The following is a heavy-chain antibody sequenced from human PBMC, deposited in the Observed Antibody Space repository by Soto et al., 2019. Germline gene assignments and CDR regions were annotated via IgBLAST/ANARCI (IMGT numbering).Heavy chain of an antibody. D-gene: IGHD5-12*01. V-gene: IGHV3-30*18. CDR2: ISYDGSNK. CDR1: GFTFSSYG. J-gene: IGHJ6*03. CDR3: AKVGGNSGYDLYYYYYLDV. Sequence: LRLSCAASGFTFSSYGMHWVRQAPGKGLEWVAVISYDGSNKYYADSVKGRFTISRDNSKNTLYLQMNSLRSEDTAVYYCAKVGGNSGYDLYYYYYLDVWGKVTTVTVSS.